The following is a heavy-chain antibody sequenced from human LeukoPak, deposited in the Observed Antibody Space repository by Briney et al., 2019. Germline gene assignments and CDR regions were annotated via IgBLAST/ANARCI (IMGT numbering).Heavy chain of an antibody. D-gene: IGHD3-9*01. CDR3: ARGIFDEGLD. CDR1: GFTLSNYW. J-gene: IGHJ4*02. V-gene: IGHV3-74*01. Sequence: GESLRLSCAASGFTLSNYWMHWVRQAPGKGPVWVSRINSDGSSTSYADSVKGRFNISRDNAKNALYLQMSSLRPEDTAVYYCARGIFDEGLDWGQGTLVTVSS. CDR2: INSDGSST.